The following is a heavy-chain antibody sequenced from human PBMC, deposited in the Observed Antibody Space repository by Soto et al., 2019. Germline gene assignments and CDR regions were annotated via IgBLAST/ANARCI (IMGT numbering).Heavy chain of an antibody. Sequence: ASVKVSCKASGGTFSSYAISWVRQAPGQGLEWMGGIIPIFGTANYAQKFQGRVTITADESTSTAYMELSSLRSEDTAVYYCARDPTTVSGNDYWGQGTLVTVSS. J-gene: IGHJ4*02. CDR3: ARDPTTVSGNDY. CDR1: GGTFSSYA. CDR2: IIPIFGTA. V-gene: IGHV1-69*13. D-gene: IGHD4-17*01.